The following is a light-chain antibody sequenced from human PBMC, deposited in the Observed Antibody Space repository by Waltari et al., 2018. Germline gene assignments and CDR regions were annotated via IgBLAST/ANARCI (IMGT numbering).Light chain of an antibody. V-gene: IGLV4-69*01. CDR2: VNSDGSH. CDR3: QTWGNGFRI. Sequence: QLVLTQSPSASASLGASVKLTCTLSSGYSGFAITWHQQQPEKGPRYLMKVNSDGSHTRGDGLPARVPASTSGAERHRTISSLQSEDEADYYCQTWGNGFRIFGGGTKLTV. J-gene: IGLJ2*01. CDR1: SGYSGFA.